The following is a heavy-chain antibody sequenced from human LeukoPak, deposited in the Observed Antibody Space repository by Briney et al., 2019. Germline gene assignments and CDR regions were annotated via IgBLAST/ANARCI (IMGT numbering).Heavy chain of an antibody. CDR1: GGSISTSPYY. CDR3: ARRRTYDILTGYPQYYFDY. D-gene: IGHD3-9*01. J-gene: IGHJ4*02. Sequence: PSETLSPTCSVSGGSISTSPYYWGWIRQPPRKGLEWIGDIYYSGNTYYNPSLKSRVTISVDTSKNQVSLKVTSVTAADTALYYCARRRTYDILTGYPQYYFDYWGQGALVTVSS. V-gene: IGHV4-39*01. CDR2: IYYSGNT.